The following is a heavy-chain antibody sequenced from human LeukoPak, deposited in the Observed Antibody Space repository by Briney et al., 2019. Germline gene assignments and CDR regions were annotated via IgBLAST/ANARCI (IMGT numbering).Heavy chain of an antibody. Sequence: GGSLRLSCAASGFTFSSYSMNWVRQAPGKGLEWVSSISSSSSYIYYADSVKGRFTISRDNAKNSLYLQMNSLRAEDTAVYYCARVVAAAGTGFAFDIWGQGTMVTVSS. J-gene: IGHJ3*02. CDR2: ISSSSSYI. V-gene: IGHV3-21*01. CDR3: ARVVAAAGTGFAFDI. D-gene: IGHD6-13*01. CDR1: GFTFSSYS.